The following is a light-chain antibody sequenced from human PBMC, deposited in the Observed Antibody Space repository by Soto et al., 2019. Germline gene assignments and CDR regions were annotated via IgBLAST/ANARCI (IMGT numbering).Light chain of an antibody. CDR2: GAS. Sequence: EIVLTQSPATLSLSPGERATLSCRASQSVSSTYLGWYQQKPGQAPRLLIYGASNRATGIPDRFSGSGSGTDFTLTISRLEPEDFAVYYCQQYSSSPLTVGGGTKGDIK. CDR1: QSVSSTY. J-gene: IGKJ4*01. CDR3: QQYSSSPLT. V-gene: IGKV3-20*01.